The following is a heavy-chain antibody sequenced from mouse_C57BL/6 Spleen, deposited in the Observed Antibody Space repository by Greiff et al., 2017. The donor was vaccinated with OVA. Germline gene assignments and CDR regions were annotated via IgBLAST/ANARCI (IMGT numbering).Heavy chain of an antibody. Sequence: EVKLMESGPGLVKPSQSLSLTCSATGYSITSGYYWNLIRQFPGNKLECMCYISYDGSNNYNPSLKNRISITHDTSKNQFFLKLNSVTTEDTATYYGARAGLRRNYAMDYWGQGTSVTVSS. V-gene: IGHV3-6*01. CDR3: ARAGLRRNYAMDY. D-gene: IGHD2-4*01. CDR1: GYSITSGYY. CDR2: ISYDGSN. J-gene: IGHJ4*01.